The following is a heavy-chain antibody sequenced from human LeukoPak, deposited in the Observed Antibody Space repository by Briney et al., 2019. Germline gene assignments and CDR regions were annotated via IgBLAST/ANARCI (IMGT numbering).Heavy chain of an antibody. V-gene: IGHV3-30*03. CDR2: ISYDGSNK. CDR1: GFTFSSYG. CDR3: ARDRTYCSGGICYDLFDI. Sequence: PGGSLRLSCAASGFTFSSYGMHWVRQAPGKGLEWVAVISYDGSNKYYADSVKGRFTISRDNSKNTLYLQMNSLRAEDTAVYYCARDRTYCSGGICYDLFDIWGQGTTVTVSS. J-gene: IGHJ3*02. D-gene: IGHD2-15*01.